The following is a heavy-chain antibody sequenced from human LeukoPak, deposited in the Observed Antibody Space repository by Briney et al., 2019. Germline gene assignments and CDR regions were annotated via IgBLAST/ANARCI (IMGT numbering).Heavy chain of an antibody. CDR1: GFTFSSYG. J-gene: IGHJ4*02. V-gene: IGHV3-33*01. Sequence: GGSLRLSCAASGFTFSSYGMHWVRQAPGKGLEWVAVIWYDRSNKYYADSVKGRFTISRDNSKNTLYLQMNSLRAEDTAVYYCARMYYYDSSGYPLDYWGQGTLVTVSS. CDR3: ARMYYYDSSGYPLDY. D-gene: IGHD3-22*01. CDR2: IWYDRSNK.